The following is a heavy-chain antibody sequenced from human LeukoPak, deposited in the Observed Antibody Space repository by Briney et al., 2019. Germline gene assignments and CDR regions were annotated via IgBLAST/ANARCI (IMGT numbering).Heavy chain of an antibody. CDR1: DGSIGSYY. CDR3: ARGPVPYYDSSGYYYGIFDY. Sequence: SETLSLTCTVSDGSIGSYYWSWIRQPPGKGLEWIGYIYYSGSTNYNPSLKSRVTISVDTSKNQFSLKLSSVTAADTAVYYCARGPVPYYDSSGYYYGIFDYWGQGTLVTVSS. J-gene: IGHJ4*02. V-gene: IGHV4-59*08. CDR2: IYYSGST. D-gene: IGHD3-22*01.